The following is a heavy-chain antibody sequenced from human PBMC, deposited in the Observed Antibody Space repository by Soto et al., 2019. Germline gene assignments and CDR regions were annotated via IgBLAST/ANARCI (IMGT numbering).Heavy chain of an antibody. V-gene: IGHV1-18*01. Sequence: GASVKVSCKASGYTFTNFGISWVRQAPGQGLEWMGWISAYNGNTNYAQNFQGRVTMTTDTSTSTAYMELRSLRSDDTAVYYCASWGGIASPAYDGSLAPYDYWGQGTLVTVSS. CDR2: ISAYNGNT. CDR1: GYTFTNFG. CDR3: ASWGGIASPAYDGSLAPYDY. J-gene: IGHJ4*02. D-gene: IGHD3-16*01.